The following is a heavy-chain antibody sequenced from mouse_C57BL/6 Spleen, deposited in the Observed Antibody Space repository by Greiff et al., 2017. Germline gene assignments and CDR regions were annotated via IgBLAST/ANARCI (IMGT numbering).Heavy chain of an antibody. D-gene: IGHD2-3*01. CDR2: INPYNGGT. J-gene: IGHJ1*03. CDR3: ARFSMATRGYFDV. CDR1: GYTFTDYY. Sequence: VQLQQSGPVLVKPGASVKMSCKASGYTFTDYYMNWVKQSHGKSLEWIGVINPYNGGTSYNQKFKGKATLTVDKSSSTAYMELNSLTSEDSAVXYCARFSMATRGYFDVWGTGTTVTVSS. V-gene: IGHV1-19*01.